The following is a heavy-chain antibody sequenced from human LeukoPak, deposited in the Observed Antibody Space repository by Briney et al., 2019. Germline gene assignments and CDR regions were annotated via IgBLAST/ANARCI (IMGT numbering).Heavy chain of an antibody. CDR2: ISAGSTI. V-gene: IGHV3-48*01. CDR3: ARDLFGTYDSDY. J-gene: IGHJ4*02. Sequence: GGSLRLSCAASGFNFGIYSSNWVRQAPGKGLEWLSYISAGSTIYYADSVEGRFTISRDNAKNSLYLQMNSLRAEDTAVYYCARDLFGTYDSDYWGQGILVTVSS. D-gene: IGHD5-12*01. CDR1: GFNFGIYS.